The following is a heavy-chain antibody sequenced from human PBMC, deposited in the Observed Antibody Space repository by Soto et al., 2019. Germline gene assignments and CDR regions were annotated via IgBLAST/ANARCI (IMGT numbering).Heavy chain of an antibody. CDR3: ARATSFSGHHGY. V-gene: IGHV4-30-4*01. Sequence: QVQLQESGPGLVKPSQTLSLTCTVSGGSISSGDYYWSWIRQPPGKGLEWIGYIYYSGSTYYNPSLKSRVTISLETSKNQFSLKLSSVTAADTAVYYCARATSFSGHHGYWGQGTLVTVSS. CDR2: IYYSGST. CDR1: GGSISSGDYY. D-gene: IGHD2-8*02. J-gene: IGHJ4*02.